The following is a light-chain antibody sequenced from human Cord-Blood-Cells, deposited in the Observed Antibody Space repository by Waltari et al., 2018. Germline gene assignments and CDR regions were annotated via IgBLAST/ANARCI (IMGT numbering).Light chain of an antibody. CDR3: QSYDSSLSEGV. Sequence: QSVLTQPPSVSGAPGQRVTISCTGSSSNIGAGYDVHWYQQLPGTAPKLLIYGNSNRPCGVPGRFSGSKSGTSASLAITGLQAEDEADYYCQSYDSSLSEGVFGGGTKLTVL. CDR2: GNS. V-gene: IGLV1-40*01. CDR1: SSNIGAGYD. J-gene: IGLJ3*02.